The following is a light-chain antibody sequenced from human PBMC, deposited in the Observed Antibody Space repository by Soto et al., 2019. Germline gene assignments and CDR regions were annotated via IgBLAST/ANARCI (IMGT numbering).Light chain of an antibody. CDR3: QVYNSSPWT. J-gene: IGKJ1*01. CDR1: QSVSGNF. V-gene: IGKV3-20*01. Sequence: EIVLTQSPGTLSLSPGERATLSCWASQSVSGNFLAWYQVKPGQAPGLVVYGASTRASGFPDRFSGSGSGTDFTLTISRLEPEDFAMYYCQVYNSSPWTFGQGTKVEIK. CDR2: GAS.